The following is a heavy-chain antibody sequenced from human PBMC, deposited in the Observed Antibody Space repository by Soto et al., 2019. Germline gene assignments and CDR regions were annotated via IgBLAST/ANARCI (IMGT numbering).Heavy chain of an antibody. V-gene: IGHV1-69*08. CDR1: GGTFSSYT. J-gene: IGHJ4*02. D-gene: IGHD3-16*02. CDR2: IIPILGIA. Sequence: QVQLVQSGAEVKKPESSVKVSCKASGGTFSSYTISWVRQAPGLGLEWMGRIIPILGIANYAQKFQGRVTITADKSTSTVYMVLSSLRSEDTAVYYCAREGSGCDYVWGSDRCYFGYWGQGTLVTVSS. CDR3: AREGSGCDYVWGSDRCYFGY.